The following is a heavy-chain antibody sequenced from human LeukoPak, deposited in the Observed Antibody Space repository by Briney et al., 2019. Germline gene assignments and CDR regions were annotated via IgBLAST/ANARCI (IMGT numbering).Heavy chain of an antibody. V-gene: IGHV3-23*01. Sequence: GGSLRLSCVASGVTLSNYAMSWARQAPGKGLEWVSAISGSGGSTYYADSVKGRFTISRDNSKNTLYLQMNSLRAEDTAVYYCAKAVYYYDSSGYYLEYFQHWGQGTLVTVSS. CDR1: GVTLSNYA. D-gene: IGHD3-22*01. J-gene: IGHJ1*01. CDR2: ISGSGGST. CDR3: AKAVYYYDSSGYYLEYFQH.